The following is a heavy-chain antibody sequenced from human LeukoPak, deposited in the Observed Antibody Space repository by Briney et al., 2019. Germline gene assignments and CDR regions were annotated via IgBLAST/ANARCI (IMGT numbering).Heavy chain of an antibody. J-gene: IGHJ3*02. CDR1: GGSISSSSYY. D-gene: IGHD2-2*01. Sequence: SETLSLTCTVSGGSISSSSYYWDWIRQPPGKGLDWIGSIYYSGSTYYNPSLKSRVTISVDTSKNQFSLKLSSVTAADTAVYYCASPSIVVVPAAIIGAFDIWGQGTMVTVSS. V-gene: IGHV4-39*01. CDR2: IYYSGST. CDR3: ASPSIVVVPAAIIGAFDI.